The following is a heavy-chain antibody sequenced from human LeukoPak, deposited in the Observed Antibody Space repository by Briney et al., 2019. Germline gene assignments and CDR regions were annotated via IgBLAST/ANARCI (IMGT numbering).Heavy chain of an antibody. CDR1: GFTFDAYT. CDR2: ISWDGGST. J-gene: IGHJ6*02. Sequence: GGSLRLSCAASGFTFDAYTMHWVRQAPGEGLEWVSLISWDGGSTYYADSVKGRFTISRDNSKNSLYLQMNSLRTEDTALYYCAKDSRDYGSYYYYYYGMDVWGQGTTVTVSS. D-gene: IGHD4-17*01. CDR3: AKDSRDYGSYYYYYYGMDV. V-gene: IGHV3-43*01.